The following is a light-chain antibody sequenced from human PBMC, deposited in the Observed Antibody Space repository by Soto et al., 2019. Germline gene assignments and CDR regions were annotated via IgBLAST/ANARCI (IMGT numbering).Light chain of an antibody. V-gene: IGKV2-28*01. Sequence: IVMTQSPPSLTATPGEPASSSCSSRQRLQQSHGKIFLDWYLQKPGQSPQLLIYLGFNRASGVPDRFSGSGAGTEFTLNISRVEAEDAGVYYCMQALQTPYTFGQGTKLEIK. CDR2: LGF. J-gene: IGKJ2*01. CDR1: QRLQQSHGKIF. CDR3: MQALQTPYT.